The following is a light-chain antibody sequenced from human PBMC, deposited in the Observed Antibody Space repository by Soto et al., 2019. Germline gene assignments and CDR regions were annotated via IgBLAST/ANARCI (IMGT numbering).Light chain of an antibody. CDR1: SSDVGGYNY. Sequence: QSVLTQPASESGSPGQSITISCTGTSSDVGGYNYVSWYQQHPGKAPKLMIYDVSNRPSGVSNRFSGSKSGNTASLTISGLQAEDEADYYCSSYTSGSTLVFGTGTKVTVL. CDR2: DVS. CDR3: SSYTSGSTLV. J-gene: IGLJ1*01. V-gene: IGLV2-14*01.